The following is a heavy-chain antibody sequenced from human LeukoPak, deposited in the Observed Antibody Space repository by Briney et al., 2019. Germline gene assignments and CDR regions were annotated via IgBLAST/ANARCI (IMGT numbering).Heavy chain of an antibody. J-gene: IGHJ6*03. Sequence: GGSLRLSCAASGFTFSSYSMNWVRQAPGKGLEWVSSISSSSSYIYYADSVKGRFTISRDNAKNSLYLQMNSLRAEDTAVYYCARDLAVPAAMLYYYYMDVWGKGTTVTVSS. CDR3: ARDLAVPAAMLYYYYMDV. CDR2: ISSSSSYI. CDR1: GFTFSSYS. D-gene: IGHD2-2*01. V-gene: IGHV3-21*01.